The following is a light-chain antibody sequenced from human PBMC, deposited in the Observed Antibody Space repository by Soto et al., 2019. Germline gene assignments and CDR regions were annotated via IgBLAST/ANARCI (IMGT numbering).Light chain of an antibody. CDR1: QSISSAY. CDR2: GAS. V-gene: IGKV3-20*01. CDR3: QQYGTSPLT. J-gene: IGKJ4*01. Sequence: EIVLTQSPGTLSLSPGERATLSCRASQSISSAYIAWYQQKPGQAPRLLIYGASSRAAGIPDRVSGSGSGTDYTLTISRLEPEDFAMYYCQQYGTSPLTFGGGNKVEIK.